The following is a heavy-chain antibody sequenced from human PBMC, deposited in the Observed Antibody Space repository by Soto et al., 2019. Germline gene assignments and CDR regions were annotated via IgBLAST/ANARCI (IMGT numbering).Heavy chain of an antibody. V-gene: IGHV4-28*01. D-gene: IGHD2-2*01. J-gene: IGHJ5*02. Sequence: QVQLQESGPGLVKPSDTLSLTCAVAGYSISSSNWRGWIRQPPGKGLEWIGYIYYSGSTYYNPSLNRRVTMSVDTSKTQFSLKMSYGTAVDTAVYYCARIGCSSTSCYSPEKWFAPWGQGTLVTVSS. CDR3: ARIGCSSTSCYSPEKWFAP. CDR1: GYSISSSNW. CDR2: IYYSGST.